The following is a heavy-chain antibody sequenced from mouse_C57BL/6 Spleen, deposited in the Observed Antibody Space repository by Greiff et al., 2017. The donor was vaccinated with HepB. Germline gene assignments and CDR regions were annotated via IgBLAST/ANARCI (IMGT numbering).Heavy chain of an antibody. Sequence: QVQLQQSGAELVRPGASVTLSCKASGYTFTDYEMHWVKQTPVHGLEWIGAIDPETGGTAYNQKFKGKAILTADKSSSTAYMELRSLTSEDSAVYYCTRRGDGYYRFDYWGQGTTLTVSS. J-gene: IGHJ2*01. CDR3: TRRGDGYYRFDY. V-gene: IGHV1-15*01. CDR1: GYTFTDYE. D-gene: IGHD2-3*01. CDR2: IDPETGGT.